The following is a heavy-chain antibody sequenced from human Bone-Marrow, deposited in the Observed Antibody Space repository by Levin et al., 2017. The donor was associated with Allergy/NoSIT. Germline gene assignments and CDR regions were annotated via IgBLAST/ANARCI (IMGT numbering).Heavy chain of an antibody. V-gene: IGHV3-13*01. CDR2: IGTAGDT. CDR1: GFTFSSYD. CDR3: ARVDDSSGSFDY. Sequence: PGGSLRLSCAASGFTFSSYDMHWVRQATGKGLEWVSAIGTAGDTYYPGSVKGRFTISRENAKNSLYLQMNSLRAGDTAVYYCARVDDSSGSFDYWGQGTLVTVSS. J-gene: IGHJ4*02. D-gene: IGHD3-22*01.